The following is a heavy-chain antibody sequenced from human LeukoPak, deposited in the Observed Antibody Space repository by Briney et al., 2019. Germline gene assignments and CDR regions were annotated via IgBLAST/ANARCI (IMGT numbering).Heavy chain of an antibody. D-gene: IGHD3-22*01. J-gene: IGHJ4*02. CDR3: ARQEVGDYYDSSGYYRGAYFDY. CDR1: GGSISSYY. CDR2: IYYSGST. Sequence: PSETLSLTCTVSGGSISSYYWSWIRQPPGKGLEWMGYIYYSGSTNYNPSLKSRVTISVDTSKNHFSLRLSSVTAADTAVYYCARQEVGDYYDSSGYYRGAYFDYWGQGTLVTVSS. V-gene: IGHV4-59*08.